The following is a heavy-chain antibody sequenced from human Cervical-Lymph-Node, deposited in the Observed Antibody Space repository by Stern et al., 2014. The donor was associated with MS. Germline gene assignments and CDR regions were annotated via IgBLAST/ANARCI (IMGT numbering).Heavy chain of an antibody. D-gene: IGHD3-16*01. J-gene: IGHJ4*02. CDR1: GGSISSYY. CDR2: IYYRGST. Sequence: QLQLQESGPGLVKPSETLSLTCIVSGGSISSYYWSWIRQPPGKGLEWIGYIYYRGSTNYNPSLKSRVTISVDTSKNQFSLKLSSVTAADTAVYYCASEGGGYFDDWGQGTLVTVSS. V-gene: IGHV4-59*01. CDR3: ASEGGGYFDD.